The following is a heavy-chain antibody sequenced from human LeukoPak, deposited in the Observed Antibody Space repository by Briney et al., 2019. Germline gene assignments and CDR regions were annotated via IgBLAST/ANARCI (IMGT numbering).Heavy chain of an antibody. CDR1: GASTSAYY. D-gene: IGHD1-26*01. CDR3: AHSKRGGGYYINSFAV. J-gene: IGHJ3*01. Sequence: SETLSLTCTVSGASTSAYYWSWIRQPPGKRLEWIGYSYSGGNANYNPSLESRVTISIDTSENQFSLRLTSVTAADTAVYFCAHSKRGGGYYINSFAVWGRGALVTISS. CDR2: SYSGGNA. V-gene: IGHV4-59*01.